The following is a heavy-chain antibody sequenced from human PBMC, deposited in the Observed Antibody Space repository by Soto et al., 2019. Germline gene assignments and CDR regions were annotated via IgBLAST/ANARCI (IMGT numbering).Heavy chain of an antibody. CDR3: ARGDCVGGTCYSLAGSFYYYMDV. D-gene: IGHD2-15*01. CDR1: GFTFSNYW. CDR2: INSDGSVS. J-gene: IGHJ6*03. V-gene: IGHV3-74*01. Sequence: EVQLVESGGGLVQPGGSLRLSCAASGFTFSNYWMYWVRQAPGKGLVWVSRINSDGSVSSYAGSVKGRLTISRDSVKNTLYLQMDSRRAEDTAVYYCARGDCVGGTCYSLAGSFYYYMDVWGKGTRVTVFS.